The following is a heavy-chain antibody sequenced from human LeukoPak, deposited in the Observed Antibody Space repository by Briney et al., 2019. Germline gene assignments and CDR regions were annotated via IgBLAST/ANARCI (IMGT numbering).Heavy chain of an antibody. CDR2: IIPIFGTA. Sequence: SVKVSCKASGGTFSSYAISWVRQAPGQGLEWMGGIIPIFGTANYAQKFQGRVTITADESTSTAYMELSSLRSEDTAVYYCARGKDWNDGRNWFDPWGQGTLVTVSS. V-gene: IGHV1-69*13. CDR1: GGTFSSYA. D-gene: IGHD1-1*01. CDR3: ARGKDWNDGRNWFDP. J-gene: IGHJ5*02.